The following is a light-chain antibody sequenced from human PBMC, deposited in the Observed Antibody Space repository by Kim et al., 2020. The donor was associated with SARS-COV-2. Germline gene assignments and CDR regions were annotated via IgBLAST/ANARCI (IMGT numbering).Light chain of an antibody. CDR1: TLPEKQ. J-gene: IGLJ1*01. CDR2: KDN. V-gene: IGLV3-25*03. CDR3: QSADGSGTYV. Sequence: VSPGQTARITCSGNTLPEKQTYWYQQKSGQAPLLVIYKDNGRPSGIPGRFSGSSAGTTVTLTISGVQAEDDADYYCQSADGSGTYVFGTGTKVTVL.